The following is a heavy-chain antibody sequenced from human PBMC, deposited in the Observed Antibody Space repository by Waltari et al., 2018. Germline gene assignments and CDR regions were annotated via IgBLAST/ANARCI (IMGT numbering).Heavy chain of an antibody. CDR1: GGSISSYY. D-gene: IGHD6-13*01. J-gene: IGHJ3*02. V-gene: IGHV4-59*01. CDR3: ARVASSSWYRPFRAFDI. CDR2: IYYSGST. Sequence: QVQLQESGPGLVKPSETLSLTCTVSGGSISSYYWSWIRQPPGKGLEWIGYIYYSGSTNYNPSLKSRVTISVDTSKNQFSLKLSSVTAADTAVYYCARVASSSWYRPFRAFDIWGQGTMVTVSS.